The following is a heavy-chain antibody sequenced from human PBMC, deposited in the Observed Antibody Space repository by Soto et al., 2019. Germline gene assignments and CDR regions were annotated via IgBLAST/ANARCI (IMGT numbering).Heavy chain of an antibody. CDR2: IYHSGST. J-gene: IGHJ2*01. V-gene: IGHV4-4*02. CDR1: SGSISSSNW. D-gene: IGHD4-4*01. Sequence: QVQLQESGPGLVKPSGTLSLTCAVSSGSISSSNWWSWVRQPPGRGREWFGEIYHSGSTNYNPSLKSRVTISVDKSKNQFSLKLSSVTAADTAVYYCAREALVGLQGRYWYFDLWGRGTLVTVSS. CDR3: AREALVGLQGRYWYFDL.